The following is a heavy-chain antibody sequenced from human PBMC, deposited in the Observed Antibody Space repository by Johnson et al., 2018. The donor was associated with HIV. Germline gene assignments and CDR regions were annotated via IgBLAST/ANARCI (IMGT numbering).Heavy chain of an antibody. Sequence: VLLVESGGGLVQPGGSLRLSCAASGFTFSSYWMSWVRQAPGKGLEWVANIKQDGSEKYYVDSVKGRFTISRDNAKNSMYLQMNSLRDEDTAVYYCARDSQTYDYVWGSYRLKGDDAFDIWGQGTMVTVSS. J-gene: IGHJ3*02. V-gene: IGHV3-7*01. CDR1: GFTFSSYW. CDR3: ARDSQTYDYVWGSYRLKGDDAFDI. D-gene: IGHD3-16*02. CDR2: IKQDGSEK.